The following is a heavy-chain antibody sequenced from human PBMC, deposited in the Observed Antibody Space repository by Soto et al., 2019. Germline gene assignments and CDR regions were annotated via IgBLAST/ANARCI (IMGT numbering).Heavy chain of an antibody. V-gene: IGHV3-23*01. CDR1: GFTLRSYA. CDR2: ISANDVGT. Sequence: PGGSLRLSCEASGFTLRSYAMTWIRQAPGKGLEWVSLISANDVGTYYAESVKTRFTISTDQSRNTVYLQMDSLRADDTAIYYCAKAKNDYNWDNRPPFDYWGQGTLVTSPQ. D-gene: IGHD1-20*01. CDR3: AKAKNDYNWDNRPPFDY. J-gene: IGHJ4*02.